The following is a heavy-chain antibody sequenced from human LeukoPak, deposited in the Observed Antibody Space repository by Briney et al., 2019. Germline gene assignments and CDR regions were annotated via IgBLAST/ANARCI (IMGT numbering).Heavy chain of an antibody. CDR1: GFTFSSYW. J-gene: IGHJ3*02. CDR3: ARDLEYCSSASCRDAFQI. Sequence: PGGSLRLSCAASGFTFSSYWMSWVRQAPGKGLEWVANIKQDGSDKYYVDSVKGRFTISRDNAKNSLYLQMNSLRAEDTAVYYCARDLEYCSSASCRDAFQIWGQGTMVTVSS. V-gene: IGHV3-7*01. CDR2: IKQDGSDK. D-gene: IGHD2-2*01.